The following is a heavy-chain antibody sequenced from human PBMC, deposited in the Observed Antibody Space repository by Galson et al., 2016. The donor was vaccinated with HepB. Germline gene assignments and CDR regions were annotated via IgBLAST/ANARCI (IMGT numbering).Heavy chain of an antibody. Sequence: SLRLSCAASGFTVSSNYVSWVRQAPGKGLECVSVIYPVGLTYYPDSVKGRFTISRDTSSNTVYLQMDSLRVADTAVYYCARGRDETMIPFDYWGQGILVSVSS. V-gene: IGHV3-53*01. CDR3: ARGRDETMIPFDY. CDR2: IYPVGLT. J-gene: IGHJ4*02. D-gene: IGHD3-22*01. CDR1: GFTVSSNY.